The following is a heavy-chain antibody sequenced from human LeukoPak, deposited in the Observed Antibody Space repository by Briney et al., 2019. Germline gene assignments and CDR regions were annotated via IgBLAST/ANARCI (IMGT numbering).Heavy chain of an antibody. Sequence: ASVKVSCKASGYTFTSYYMHWVRQAPGQGLEWMGIINPSGGSTSYAQKFQGRVTMTRDMSTSTVYMELSSLRSEDTTVYYCARGGQEGATDHWGQGTLVTVSS. CDR2: INPSGGST. V-gene: IGHV1-46*01. D-gene: IGHD1-26*01. J-gene: IGHJ4*02. CDR1: GYTFTSYY. CDR3: ARGGQEGATDH.